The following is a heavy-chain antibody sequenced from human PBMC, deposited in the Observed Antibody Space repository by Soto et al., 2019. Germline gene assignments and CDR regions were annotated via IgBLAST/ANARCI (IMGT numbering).Heavy chain of an antibody. CDR1: GYSFTSYG. Sequence: QVQLVQSPGEVKKPGASVKVSCKASGYSFTSYGISWVRRAPGQGLEWMGWISPYNGHTQFVERFQGRVTMTTDTSTKTAYMELRNLRSDDTAHYYCARDLTIVPATHPRLENYGMDVWGQGTTVIVSS. V-gene: IGHV1-18*01. D-gene: IGHD2-2*01. J-gene: IGHJ6*02. CDR3: ARDLTIVPATHPRLENYGMDV. CDR2: ISPYNGHT.